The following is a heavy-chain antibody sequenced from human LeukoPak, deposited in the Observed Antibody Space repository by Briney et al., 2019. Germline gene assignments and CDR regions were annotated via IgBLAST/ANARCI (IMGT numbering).Heavy chain of an antibody. V-gene: IGHV1-2*02. CDR1: GYTFTGYN. D-gene: IGHD2-15*01. CDR2: INPNSGGT. Sequence: ASVKVSCKASGYTFTGYNIHWVRQAPGQGLEWMGWINPNSGGTNYAQKFQGRVTMTRDTSISTAYMELSRLMSDDTAVYYCARYWAEPAATDDAFDIWGQGTMVVVSS. CDR3: ARYWAEPAATDDAFDI. J-gene: IGHJ3*02.